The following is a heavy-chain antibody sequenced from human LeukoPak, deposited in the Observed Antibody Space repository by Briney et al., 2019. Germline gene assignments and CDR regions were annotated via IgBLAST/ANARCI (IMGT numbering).Heavy chain of an antibody. CDR1: DGSISSYY. CDR2: IHYSGST. CDR3: ARWGHFDTSGYFVVDY. V-gene: IGHV4-59*01. D-gene: IGHD3-22*01. J-gene: IGHJ4*02. Sequence: SETLSLTCSISDGSISSYYWNWIRQSPGKGLEWIGHIHYSGSTHYNPSLQSRVSITIDTSKNHFSLKLRSVTAVDTAVYYCARWGHFDTSGYFVVDYWGQGTLVTVSS.